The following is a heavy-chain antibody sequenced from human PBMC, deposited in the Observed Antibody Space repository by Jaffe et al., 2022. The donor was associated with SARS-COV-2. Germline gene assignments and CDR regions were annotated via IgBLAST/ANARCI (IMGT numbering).Heavy chain of an antibody. Sequence: QVQLQESGPGLVKPSETLSLTCTVSGGSISSYYWSWIRQPPGKGLEWIGYIYYSGSTNYNPSLKSRVTISVDTSKNQFSLKLSSVTAADTAVYYCASSEVSGSYYVDYWGQGTLVTVSS. V-gene: IGHV4-59*01. CDR3: ASSEVSGSYYVDY. J-gene: IGHJ4*02. CDR1: GGSISSYY. D-gene: IGHD1-26*01. CDR2: IYYSGST.